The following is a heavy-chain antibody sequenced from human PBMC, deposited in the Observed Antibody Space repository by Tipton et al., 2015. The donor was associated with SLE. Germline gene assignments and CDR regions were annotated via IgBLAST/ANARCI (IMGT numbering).Heavy chain of an antibody. V-gene: IGHV3-48*03. J-gene: IGHJ4*02. D-gene: IGHD3-3*01. CDR3: ARDITDFWSGQTMGYFAL. CDR2: ISGSGNTI. CDR1: GFTFSRYE. Sequence: GSLRPSCTASGFTFSRYEMNWVRQAPGKGLEWLSYISGSGNTIYYADSVKGRFTISRDNAKSSLYLQMNSLRAEDTALYYCARDITDFWSGQTMGYFALWGQGTLVTVSS.